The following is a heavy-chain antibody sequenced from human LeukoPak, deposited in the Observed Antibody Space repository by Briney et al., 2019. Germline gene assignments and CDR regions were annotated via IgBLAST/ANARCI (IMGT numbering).Heavy chain of an antibody. D-gene: IGHD3-3*01. J-gene: IGHJ4*02. CDR2: ISSNSSAI. CDR1: GFTFSSYS. V-gene: IGHV3-48*04. CDR3: ARAWGNDYDLNY. Sequence: GGSLRLSCAASGFTFSSYSMNWVRQAPGKGLEWVSYISSNSSAIYYADSVKGRFTISRDNAKNSLYLQMTSLRAEDTAVYYCARAWGNDYDLNYWGQGTLVTVSS.